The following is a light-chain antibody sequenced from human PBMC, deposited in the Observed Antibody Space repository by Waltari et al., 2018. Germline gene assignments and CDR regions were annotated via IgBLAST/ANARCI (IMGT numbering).Light chain of an antibody. V-gene: IGKV4-1*01. J-gene: IGKJ1*01. Sequence: SPINSANEKNDLTWYQQKPGQPPRLLIYWASTRESGVPDRFSGSGSGTDFTLTISSLQVEDVATYYCQQYSSTPWTFGQGTKVEIK. CDR3: QQYSSTPWT. CDR2: WAS. CDR1: SPINSANEKND.